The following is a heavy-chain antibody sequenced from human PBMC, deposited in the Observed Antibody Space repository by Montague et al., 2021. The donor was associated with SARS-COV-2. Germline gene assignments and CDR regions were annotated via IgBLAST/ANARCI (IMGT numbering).Heavy chain of an antibody. CDR1: GFSLSTSGMC. J-gene: IGHJ4*02. CDR3: ARSYGTTVVTRDYDY. V-gene: IGHV2-70*01. D-gene: IGHD4-23*01. Sequence: PALVKPTQTLTLTCTFSGFSLSTSGMCVSWIRQPPGKALEWLTLIDWDDDKYYSTSLKTRLTISKDTSKNQVVLTMTNMDPVDTATSSCARSYGTTVVTRDYDYWGQGTLVTVSS. CDR2: IDWDDDK.